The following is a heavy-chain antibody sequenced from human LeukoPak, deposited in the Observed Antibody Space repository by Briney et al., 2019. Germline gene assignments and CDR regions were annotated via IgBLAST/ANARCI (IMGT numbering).Heavy chain of an antibody. CDR2: IRRDGGSK. D-gene: IGHD3-10*01. J-gene: IGHJ4*02. CDR1: GFTFSSYA. CDR3: AKDLSLSGVRGVIDF. Sequence: PGGSLRLSCAASGFTFSSYAMSWVRQAPGKGLEWVAVIRRDGGSKYYADSVKGRFTISRDNSKNTLYLQMNSLRAEDTAVYYCAKDLSLSGVRGVIDFWGQGTVVTVSS. V-gene: IGHV3-23*01.